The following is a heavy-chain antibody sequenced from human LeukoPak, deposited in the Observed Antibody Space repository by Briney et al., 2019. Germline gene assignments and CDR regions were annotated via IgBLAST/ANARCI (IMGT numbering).Heavy chain of an antibody. J-gene: IGHJ5*02. CDR1: GFTFSSYS. V-gene: IGHV3-21*01. Sequence: GGSLRLSCAASGFTFSSYSMTWVRQAPGKGLEWVSSISSSSSYIYYADSVKGRFTISRDNAKNSLYLQMNSLRAEDTAVYYCARGNYGSGSPNWFDPWGQGTLVTVSS. CDR2: ISSSSSYI. CDR3: ARGNYGSGSPNWFDP. D-gene: IGHD3-10*01.